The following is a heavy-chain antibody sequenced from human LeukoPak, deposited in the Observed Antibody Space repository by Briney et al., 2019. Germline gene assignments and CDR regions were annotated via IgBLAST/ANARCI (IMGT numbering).Heavy chain of an antibody. Sequence: PGGSLRLSCAASGFTFSSYGMHWVRQAPGKGLEWVAVIWYDGSNKYYADSVKGRFTISRDNSKNTLYLQMNSLRAEDTAVYYCARDPPIWFGELSLDYWGQGTLVTVSS. CDR2: IWYDGSNK. CDR3: ARDPPIWFGELSLDY. CDR1: GFTFSSYG. J-gene: IGHJ4*02. D-gene: IGHD3-10*01. V-gene: IGHV3-30*19.